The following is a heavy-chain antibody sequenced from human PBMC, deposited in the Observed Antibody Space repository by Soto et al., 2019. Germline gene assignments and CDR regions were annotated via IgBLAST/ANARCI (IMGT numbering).Heavy chain of an antibody. CDR2: TNAANGNR. D-gene: IGHD3-10*01. CDR1: GYSFTNYA. Sequence: QVQLVQSGAGVKKPGASVKVSCKAFGYSFTNYALHWVRQAPGQRLEWMGWTNAANGNRKYSQNFQGRITITSDTSASTAYMELSRLRSEDTAVCYCAKASITMVRGVLIIHFWGQGTLVSCSS. J-gene: IGHJ4*02. V-gene: IGHV1-3*01. CDR3: AKASITMVRGVLIIHF.